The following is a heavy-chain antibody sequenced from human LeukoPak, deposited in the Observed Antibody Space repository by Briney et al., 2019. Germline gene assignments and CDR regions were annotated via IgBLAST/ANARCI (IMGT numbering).Heavy chain of an antibody. CDR1: GGSISSSSYY. CDR3: ARDWGIVGSVWDRADV. Sequence: PSETLSLTCTVSGGSISSSSYYWGWIRQPPGKGLEWIGYIYYSGSTYYNPSLKSRVTTSVDTSKNQFSLKLSSVTAADTAVYYCARDWGIVGSVWDRADVWGKGTTVTVSS. V-gene: IGHV4-31*03. CDR2: IYYSGST. J-gene: IGHJ6*04. D-gene: IGHD3-22*01.